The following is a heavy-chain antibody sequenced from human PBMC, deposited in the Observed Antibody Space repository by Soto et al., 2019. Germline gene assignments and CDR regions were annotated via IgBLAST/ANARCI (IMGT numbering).Heavy chain of an antibody. CDR1: GFTFSSYA. V-gene: IGHV3-23*01. Sequence: PGGSLRLSCAASGFTFSSYAMSWVRQAPGKGLEWVSAISGSGGSTYYADSVKGRFTISRDNSKNTLYLQMNSLRAEDTAVYYCANVVGLMDIVVAPASANVAFDIWGQVTTVTV. D-gene: IGHD2-2*03. CDR2: ISGSGGST. CDR3: ANVVGLMDIVVAPASANVAFDI. J-gene: IGHJ3*02.